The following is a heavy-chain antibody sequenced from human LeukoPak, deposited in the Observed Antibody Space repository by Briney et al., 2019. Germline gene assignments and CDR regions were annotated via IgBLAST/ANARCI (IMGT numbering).Heavy chain of an antibody. CDR1: GGSTSTFF. J-gene: IGHJ4*02. CDR2: IYTGTT. D-gene: IGHD3-9*01. Sequence: SETLCLTCTVSGGSTSTFFWTWIRQSAGKGLEWIGRIYTGTTYYNPSLESRATISVDTSNNRFSLKLTSLTAADTAVYYCARGTEMTSFTGYYSFDYWGRGSLVTVSS. CDR3: ARGTEMTSFTGYYSFDY. V-gene: IGHV4-4*07.